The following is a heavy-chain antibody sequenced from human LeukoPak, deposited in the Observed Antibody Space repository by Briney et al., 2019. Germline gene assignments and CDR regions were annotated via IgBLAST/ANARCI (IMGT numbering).Heavy chain of an antibody. Sequence: EASVKVSSKASGGTFISYAISWVRQAPGQGLEWMGGIIPIFGTANYAQKFQGRVTITADKSTSTAYMELSSLRSEDTAVYYCASGSGSGYAFDIWGQGTMVTVSS. V-gene: IGHV1-69*06. CDR3: ASGSGSGYAFDI. D-gene: IGHD6-19*01. CDR2: IIPIFGTA. J-gene: IGHJ3*02. CDR1: GGTFISYA.